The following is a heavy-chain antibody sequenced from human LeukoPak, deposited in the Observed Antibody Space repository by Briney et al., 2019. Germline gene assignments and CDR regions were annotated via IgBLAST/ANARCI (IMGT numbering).Heavy chain of an antibody. Sequence: SQTLSLTCAISGDSVSSNSAAWNWIRQSPSRGLEWLGRTYYRSKWYNDYAVSVKSRITINPDTSKNQFSLQLNSVTPEDTAVYYCVLENGTGGYWYFDLWGRGTLVTVSS. CDR3: VLENGTGGYWYFDL. V-gene: IGHV6-1*01. CDR2: TYYRSKWYN. CDR1: GDSVSSNSAA. J-gene: IGHJ2*01. D-gene: IGHD1-1*01.